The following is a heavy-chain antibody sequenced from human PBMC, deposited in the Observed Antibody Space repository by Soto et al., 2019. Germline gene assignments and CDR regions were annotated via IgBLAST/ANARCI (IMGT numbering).Heavy chain of an antibody. J-gene: IGHJ4*02. CDR2: IIPIFGTA. V-gene: IGHV1-69*13. Sequence: ASVKVSCKASGGTFSSYAISWVRQAPGQGLEWMGGIIPIFGTANYAQKFQGRVTITADESTSTAYMELSSLRSEDTAVYYCASGYCSGGSCYSNSKYYFDYWGQGTLVTVSS. D-gene: IGHD2-15*01. CDR3: ASGYCSGGSCYSNSKYYFDY. CDR1: GGTFSSYA.